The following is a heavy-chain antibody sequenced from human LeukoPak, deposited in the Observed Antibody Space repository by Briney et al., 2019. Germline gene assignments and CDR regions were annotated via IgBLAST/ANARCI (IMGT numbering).Heavy chain of an antibody. CDR3: ARDFPKYYYGSGSYYNYYYYYYYMDV. CDR1: GFTFSSYS. J-gene: IGHJ6*03. V-gene: IGHV3-21*01. Sequence: GGSLRLSCAASGFTFSSYSMNWVRQAPGKGLEWVSSISSSSSYIYYADSVKGRFTISRDNAKNSLYLQMNSLRAEDTAVYYCARDFPKYYYGSGSYYNYYYYYYYMDVWGKGTTVTISS. CDR2: ISSSSSYI. D-gene: IGHD3-10*01.